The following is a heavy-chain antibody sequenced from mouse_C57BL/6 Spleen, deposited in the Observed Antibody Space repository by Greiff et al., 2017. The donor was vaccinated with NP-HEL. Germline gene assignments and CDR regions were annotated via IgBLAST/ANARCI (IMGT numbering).Heavy chain of an antibody. CDR3: AREGPAMVYGSSLYWYFDV. J-gene: IGHJ1*03. CDR1: GYAFSSSW. CDR2: IYPGDGDT. D-gene: IGHD1-1*01. V-gene: IGHV1-82*01. Sequence: VQLQQSGPELVKPGASVKISCKASGYAFSSSWMNWVKQRPGKGLEWIGRIYPGDGDTNYNGKFKGKATLTADKSSSTAYMQLSSLTSEDSAVYFCAREGPAMVYGSSLYWYFDVWGTGTTVTVSS.